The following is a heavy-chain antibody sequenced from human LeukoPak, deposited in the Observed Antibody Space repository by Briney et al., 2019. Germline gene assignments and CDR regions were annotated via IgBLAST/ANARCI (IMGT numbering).Heavy chain of an antibody. CDR2: INTSGNT. D-gene: IGHD4-17*01. V-gene: IGHV4-4*07. CDR3: AREKDYGDSRGLDP. Sequence: SSETLSLTCTVSGGSISSYYWSWIRQPAGKGLEWIGRINTSGNTNYNPSLKSRVTMSVDTTKNQVSLKLSSVTAADTAVYYCAREKDYGDSRGLDPWGQGTLVTVSS. J-gene: IGHJ5*02. CDR1: GGSISSYY.